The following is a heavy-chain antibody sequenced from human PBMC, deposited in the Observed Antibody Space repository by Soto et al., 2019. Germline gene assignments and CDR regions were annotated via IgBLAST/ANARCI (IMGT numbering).Heavy chain of an antibody. CDR1: GYSFTNYN. CDR2: INTGNGNT. D-gene: IGHD3-3*01. J-gene: IGHJ4*02. CDR3: ARLQRYVEGLPGGLDY. V-gene: IGHV1-3*04. Sequence: QVHLVQSGAEVQQPGASVKVSCKASGYSFTNYNIHWLRQAPGQSLEWVGCINTGNGNTKYSAKFQDRGSICQDTSACPAYMELNNLKSEDTAVYSCARLQRYVEGLPGGLDYWGQGTLVTVSS.